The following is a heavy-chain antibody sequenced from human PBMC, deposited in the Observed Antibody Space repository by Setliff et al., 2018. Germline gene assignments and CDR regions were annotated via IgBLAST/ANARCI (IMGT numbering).Heavy chain of an antibody. V-gene: IGHV4-59*01. CDR1: GGSISTYY. D-gene: IGHD2-15*01. CDR3: AGAPLDYSSRAFDF. J-gene: IGHJ3*01. CDR2: IFSDGTT. Sequence: AETLSLTCSVSGGSISTYYWNWIRQSPGTGLEWIGYIFSDGTTYYNPSLKSRVAMSVDTSKKQFSLSLSAVTAADTAKYYCAGAPLDYSSRAFDFWGPGTMVTVSS.